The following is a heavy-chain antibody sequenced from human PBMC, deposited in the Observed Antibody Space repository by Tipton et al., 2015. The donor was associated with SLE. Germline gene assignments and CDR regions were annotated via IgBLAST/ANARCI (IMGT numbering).Heavy chain of an antibody. CDR1: GFTFCRSV. CDR3: ATGRLVGAVMIY. Sequence: SLRLSCAASGFTFCRSVMHWVRQAPGKGLEWVAYIWHDGDNKYYTDSVKGRFTISRDNSKNILYLQVNSLRLDDTAVYYCATGRLVGAVMIYCGQGTLVTVSP. D-gene: IGHD2-2*01. J-gene: IGHJ4*02. CDR2: IWHDGDNK. V-gene: IGHV3-30*02.